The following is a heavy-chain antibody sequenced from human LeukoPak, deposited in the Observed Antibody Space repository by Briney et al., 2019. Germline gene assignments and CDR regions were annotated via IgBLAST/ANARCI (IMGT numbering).Heavy chain of an antibody. J-gene: IGHJ6*03. V-gene: IGHV4-59*08. D-gene: IGHD4-17*01. CDR2: IHHSGST. CDR1: GGSISSDY. Sequence: PSETLSLTCTVSGGSISSDYWTWIRQPPGKGLEWIGYIHHSGSTKYNPSLKSRVTISVDTSKNQFSLNLRPVTAADTAVYYCAKKGRTYTDYGGYYDYMDVWGKGTTVTVS. CDR3: AKKGRTYTDYGGYYDYMDV.